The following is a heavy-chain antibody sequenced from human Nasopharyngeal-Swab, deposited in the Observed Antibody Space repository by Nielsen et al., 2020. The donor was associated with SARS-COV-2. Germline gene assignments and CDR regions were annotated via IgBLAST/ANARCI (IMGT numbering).Heavy chain of an antibody. CDR2: ISGSGGST. J-gene: IGHJ4*02. D-gene: IGHD2/OR15-2a*01. CDR3: ARGRGSSTSMIGY. CDR1: GFTFSSYA. Sequence: EALKISCAASGFTFSSYAMSWVRQAPEKGLEWVSAISGSGGSTYYADSVKGRFTISTDNAKSTLYLEMNSLRAEDTAVYYCARGRGSSTSMIGYWGQGTLVTVSS. V-gene: IGHV3-23*01.